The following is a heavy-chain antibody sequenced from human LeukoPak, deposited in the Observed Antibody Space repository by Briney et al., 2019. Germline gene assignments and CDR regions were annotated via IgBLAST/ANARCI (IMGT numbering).Heavy chain of an antibody. J-gene: IGHJ4*02. V-gene: IGHV1-18*01. CDR1: GYDFINYG. CDR3: ARGGPFPSGSSSREYYLDY. CDR2: RSIYNGNT. Sequence: ASVKVSCKASGYDFINYGISWVRQAPGQGLEWMGWRSIYNGNTDYKLQGRVTMTTDTSTSTAYMEVRSLRSDDTAVYYCARGGPFPSGSSSREYYLDYWGQGTLVAVSS. D-gene: IGHD6-6*01.